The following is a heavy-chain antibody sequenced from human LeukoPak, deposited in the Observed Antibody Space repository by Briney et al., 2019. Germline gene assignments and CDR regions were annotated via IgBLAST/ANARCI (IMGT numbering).Heavy chain of an antibody. V-gene: IGHV3-21*01. J-gene: IGHJ4*02. D-gene: IGHD6-19*01. CDR2: ISSSSSYI. CDR1: GFTFSSYS. CDR3: ARAAGRYYFVY. Sequence: QPGGSLRLSCAASGFTFSSYSMSWVRHAPGKWLEWVSSISSSSSYIYYADSVKDRFTISRDNAKSSLYMQMNSLRAEDTAVYYCARAAGRYYFVYWGQGTLVTVSS.